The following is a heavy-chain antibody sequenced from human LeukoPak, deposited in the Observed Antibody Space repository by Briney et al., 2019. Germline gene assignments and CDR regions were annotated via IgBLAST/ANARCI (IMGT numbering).Heavy chain of an antibody. CDR2: MNEDGSEK. CDR1: GIIFRNYW. Sequence: GGSLRLSCKAAGIIFRNYWMGWVRQAPGKGLEWVANMNEDGSEKYYVDSVKGRFTISRDNAKNSLYLQMNILRAEDTAVFYCLSGPGHCGQGTLVTVSS. CDR3: LSGPGH. J-gene: IGHJ4*02. V-gene: IGHV3-7*01.